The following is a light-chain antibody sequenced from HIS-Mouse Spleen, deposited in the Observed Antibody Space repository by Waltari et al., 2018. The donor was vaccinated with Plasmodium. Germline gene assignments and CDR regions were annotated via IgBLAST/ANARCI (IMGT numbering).Light chain of an antibody. CDR1: SSDVGSYTL. Sequence: QSALTQPASVSGSPGQSITISCTGPSSDVGSYTLVSWYQQHPGKAPKPMIYEGSKRPSGVSNRFSGSKSGNTASLTISGLQAEDEADYYCCSYAGSRMVFGGGTKLTVL. J-gene: IGLJ2*01. CDR2: EGS. V-gene: IGLV2-23*01. CDR3: CSYAGSRMV.